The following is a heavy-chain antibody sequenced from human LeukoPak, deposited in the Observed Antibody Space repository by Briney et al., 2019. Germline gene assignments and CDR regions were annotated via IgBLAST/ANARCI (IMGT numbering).Heavy chain of an antibody. CDR1: GFIFSNYA. Sequence: GGSLRLSCAASGFIFSNYALMWVRQAPGKGLEWVSSITGRGDETFYADSVKGRFSLSRDNSKNMLYLQMNSLGAKDTAIYYCAKGAAAGLVDWFDPWGQGTLVTVSS. D-gene: IGHD6-13*01. V-gene: IGHV3-23*01. CDR3: AKGAAAGLVDWFDP. CDR2: ITGRGDET. J-gene: IGHJ5*02.